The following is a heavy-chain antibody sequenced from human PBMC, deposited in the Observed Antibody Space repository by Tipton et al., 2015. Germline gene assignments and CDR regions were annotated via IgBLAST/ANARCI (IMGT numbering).Heavy chain of an antibody. D-gene: IGHD6-13*01. CDR1: GFSFTSYA. V-gene: IGHV3-21*01. CDR2: ITSSSSYI. CDR3: ARGIAAATSWFDP. Sequence: SLRLSCAASGFSFTSYAMSWVRQAPGKGLEWVSSITSSSSYIYYADSVKGRFTISRDNAKNSLYLQMNSLRAEDTAVYYCARGIAAATSWFDPWGQGTLVTVSS. J-gene: IGHJ5*02.